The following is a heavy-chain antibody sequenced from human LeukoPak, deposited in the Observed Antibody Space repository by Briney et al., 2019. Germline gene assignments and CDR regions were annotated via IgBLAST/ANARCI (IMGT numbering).Heavy chain of an antibody. CDR2: IYYSGIT. Sequence: PSETLSLTCTVSGGSISSYYWNWIRQPPGKGLEWIGYIYYSGITNYNPSLKSRVTISVDTSKNQFSLKLSSVTAADTAVYYCARGYSYYSYYMDVWGKGTTVTISS. CDR1: GGSISSYY. CDR3: ARGYSYYSYYMDV. D-gene: IGHD5-18*01. V-gene: IGHV4-59*01. J-gene: IGHJ6*03.